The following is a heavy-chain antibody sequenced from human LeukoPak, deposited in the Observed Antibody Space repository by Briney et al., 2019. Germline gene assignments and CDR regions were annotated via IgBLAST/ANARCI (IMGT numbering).Heavy chain of an antibody. CDR2: IYYSGST. CDR1: GGSISSSSYY. CDR3: ATGYGILTGPTNWFDP. Sequence: SETLSLTCTVSGGSISSSSYYWGWIRQPPGKGLEWIGSIYYSGSTYYNPSLKSRVTISVDTSKNQFSLKLSSVTAADTAVYYCATGYGILTGPTNWFDPWGQGTLVTVAS. D-gene: IGHD3-9*01. J-gene: IGHJ5*02. V-gene: IGHV4-39*01.